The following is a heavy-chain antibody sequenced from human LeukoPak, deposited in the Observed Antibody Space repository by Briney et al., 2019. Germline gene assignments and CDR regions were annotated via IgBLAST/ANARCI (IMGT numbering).Heavy chain of an antibody. Sequence: ASVKVSCKASGYTFTGYYMHWMRQAPGQGLEWMGWINPNSGGTNYAQKFQGRVTMTRDTSISTAYLELRRLRSDDTAVYSCAREQLLGSTLHYYGMDVWGQGTTVTVSS. D-gene: IGHD3-10*01. V-gene: IGHV1-2*02. CDR1: GYTFTGYY. CDR3: AREQLLGSTLHYYGMDV. CDR2: INPNSGGT. J-gene: IGHJ6*02.